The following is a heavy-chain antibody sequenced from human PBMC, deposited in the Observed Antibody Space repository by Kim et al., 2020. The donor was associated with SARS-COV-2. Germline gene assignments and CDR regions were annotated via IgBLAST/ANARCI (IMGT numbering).Heavy chain of an antibody. Sequence: GGSLRLSCAASGFTFSSYAMHWVRQAPGKGLEWVAVISYDGSNKYYADSVKGRFTISRDNSKNTLYLQMNSLRAEDTAVYYCARDPSLAGVVTAKTYYYYYGMDVWGQGTTVTVSS. D-gene: IGHD2-21*02. CDR1: GFTFSSYA. J-gene: IGHJ6*02. CDR3: ARDPSLAGVVTAKTYYYYYGMDV. CDR2: ISYDGSNK. V-gene: IGHV3-30*04.